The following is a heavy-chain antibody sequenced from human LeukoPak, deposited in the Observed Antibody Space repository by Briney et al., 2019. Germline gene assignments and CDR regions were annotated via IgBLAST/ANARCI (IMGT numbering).Heavy chain of an antibody. CDR3: ARDLGGSGSYLIWRY. V-gene: IGHV3-66*01. Sequence: PGGSLRLSCAASGFTVSSNYMSWVRQAPGKGLEWVSVIYSGGSTYYADSVKGRFTISRDNSKNTLYLQMNSLRAEDTAVYYCARDLGGSGSYLIWRYWGQGTLDTVSS. CDR2: IYSGGST. D-gene: IGHD3-10*01. J-gene: IGHJ4*02. CDR1: GFTVSSNY.